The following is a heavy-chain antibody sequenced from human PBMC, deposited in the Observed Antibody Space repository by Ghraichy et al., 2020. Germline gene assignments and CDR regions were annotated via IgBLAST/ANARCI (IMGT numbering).Heavy chain of an antibody. CDR1: GFTFSSTA. CDR3: AKHKGSGCMYYFAY. D-gene: IGHD6-19*01. Sequence: GGSLRLSCVASGFTFSSTAVSWVRQAPGRGLQWVSAIGGSGGTTYYADSVKGRFPSSRDNAKNTLYLQMNSLRDADTAVYYCAKHKGSGCMYYFAYCGQGTLVTVSS. J-gene: IGHJ4*02. V-gene: IGHV3-23*01. CDR2: IGGSGGTT.